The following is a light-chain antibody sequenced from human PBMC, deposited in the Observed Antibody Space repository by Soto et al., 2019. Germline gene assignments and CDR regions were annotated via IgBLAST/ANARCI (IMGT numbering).Light chain of an antibody. V-gene: IGLV2-14*01. J-gene: IGLJ1*01. CDR2: DVS. Sequence: QSVLPQPASVSGSPGQSTAFSCTGTSSDVGGYNYVSWYQQHPGKAPKLMVYDVSNRPSGVSNRFSGSKSGNTASLTISGLQAEDEADYYCSSYTSSSTYVFGTGTKVTVL. CDR3: SSYTSSSTYV. CDR1: SSDVGGYNY.